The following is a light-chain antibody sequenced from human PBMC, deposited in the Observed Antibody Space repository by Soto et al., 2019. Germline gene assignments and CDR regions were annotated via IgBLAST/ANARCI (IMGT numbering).Light chain of an antibody. Sequence: QSALTQPASVSGSPGQSITISCTGTSSDVGGYNYVSWYQQHPGKAPKLMIYDVSNRPSGVSNRFSGSKSVNTASLTISGLQAEDAADYYCSSYTSSSTPVVFGGGTKLTVL. V-gene: IGLV2-14*01. CDR2: DVS. CDR1: SSDVGGYNY. CDR3: SSYTSSSTPVV. J-gene: IGLJ2*01.